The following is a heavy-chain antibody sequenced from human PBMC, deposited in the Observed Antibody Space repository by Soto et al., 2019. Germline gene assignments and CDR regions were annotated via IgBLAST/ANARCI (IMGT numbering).Heavy chain of an antibody. CDR3: TRGTSHIGPGIEPAAIRGGYNYFDP. CDR1: GFTFSSYA. J-gene: IGHJ5*02. CDR2: ISGSGGNT. D-gene: IGHD2-2*01. V-gene: IGHV3-23*01. Sequence: EEQLLESGGGLVQPGESLRLSCAASGFTFSSYAMSWVRQAPGEGLEWVSLISGSGGNTFYADSEKGRFNISQYNSKNTLFLQINSLRAEDTAVYDCTRGTSHIGPGIEPAAIRGGYNYFDPCGQGTLVTVSS.